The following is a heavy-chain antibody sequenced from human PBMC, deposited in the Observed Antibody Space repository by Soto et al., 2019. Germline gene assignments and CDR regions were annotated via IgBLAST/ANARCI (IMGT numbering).Heavy chain of an antibody. J-gene: IGHJ4*02. CDR3: ARAPEQRSNDY. CDR1: GFTFSDVA. D-gene: IGHD6-25*01. V-gene: IGHV3-73*01. Sequence: GGSLRLSCAASGFTFSDVAMHWVRQASGKGLEWVGRIDRKTYNYATTYGASVKGRFTISRDNAQNMLYLQMNSLRPEDTAVYYCARAPEQRSNDYWGQGTLVTVSS. CDR2: IDRKTYNYAT.